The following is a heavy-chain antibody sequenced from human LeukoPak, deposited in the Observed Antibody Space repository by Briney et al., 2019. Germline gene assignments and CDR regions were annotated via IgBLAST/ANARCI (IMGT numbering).Heavy chain of an antibody. CDR3: ARDGHRRYYYGSSGRDDAFDI. J-gene: IGHJ3*02. CDR2: ISAYNGHT. D-gene: IGHD3-22*01. Sequence: ASVKVSCKASGYTFTSYGISWVRQAPGQGLEWMGWISAYNGHTNYAQKLQGRVTMTIDTSTTTAHMELRSLRSDDTALYYCARDGHRRYYYGSSGRDDAFDIWGQGTLVTVSS. CDR1: GYTFTSYG. V-gene: IGHV1-18*01.